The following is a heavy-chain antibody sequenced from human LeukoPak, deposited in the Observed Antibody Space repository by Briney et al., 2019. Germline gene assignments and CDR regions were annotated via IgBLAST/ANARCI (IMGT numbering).Heavy chain of an antibody. Sequence: QPGRSLRLYCAASGFTFSSYGMPWVRQAPGKGLEWVAVIWYDGSNKYYADSVKGRFTISRDNAKKSLYLQLNSLRAEDTAVYFCARGPRGVLLCSSTSCPGFDNWGLGTMVTVSS. D-gene: IGHD2-2*01. CDR2: IWYDGSNK. CDR1: GFTFSSYG. J-gene: IGHJ3*02. V-gene: IGHV3-33*01. CDR3: ARGPRGVLLCSSTSCPGFDN.